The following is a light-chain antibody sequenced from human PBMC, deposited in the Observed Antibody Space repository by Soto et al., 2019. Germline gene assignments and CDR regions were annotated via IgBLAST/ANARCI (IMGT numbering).Light chain of an antibody. J-gene: IGKJ3*01. V-gene: IGKV1-39*01. CDR1: QSISSY. CDR2: AAS. Sequence: DIQMTQSPSSXXAXVGDRVTITCRASQSISSYLNWYQQKPGKAPKLLIYAASSLQSGVPSRFSGSGSGTDFTLTISSLQPEDFATYYCQQSYSTPETFGPGTKVDIK. CDR3: QQSYSTPET.